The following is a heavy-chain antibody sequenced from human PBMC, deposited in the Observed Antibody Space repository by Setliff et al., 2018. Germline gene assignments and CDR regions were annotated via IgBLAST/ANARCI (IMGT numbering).Heavy chain of an antibody. V-gene: IGHV1-46*01. J-gene: IGHJ4*02. CDR2: INPGGGSA. Sequence: ASVKVSCKASGYSFTSYYIHWVRQAPGQGLEWMGIINPGGGSASVVDNFQDRVTMTRDTSTSTVYLDLSSLRSEDTAVYYCARGGKAADARKGLFENWVQGTLVTVSS. D-gene: IGHD6-13*01. CDR1: GYSFTSYY. CDR3: ARGGKAADARKGLFEN.